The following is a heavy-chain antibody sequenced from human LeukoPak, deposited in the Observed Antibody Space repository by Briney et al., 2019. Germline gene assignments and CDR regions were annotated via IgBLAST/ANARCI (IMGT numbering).Heavy chain of an antibody. J-gene: IGHJ4*02. V-gene: IGHV4-34*01. D-gene: IGHD3-22*01. CDR1: GGSFSGYY. Sequence: SETLSLTCAVYGGSFSGYYWSWIRQPPGKRLEWIGEINHSGSTSYNPSLKSRVTISSHTSEKHFSLMLTSVTAADTAVYYCARYYDGGGPRRRFFDIWGQGIPVTVSS. CDR2: INHSGST. CDR3: ARYYDGGGPRRRFFDI.